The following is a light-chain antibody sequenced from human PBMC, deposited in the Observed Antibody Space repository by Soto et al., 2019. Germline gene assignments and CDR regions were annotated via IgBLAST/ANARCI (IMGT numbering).Light chain of an antibody. Sequence: DIALTQSPGTLSLSPGDRAILSCRASQSVNSGSLAWYRQRPGQAPRLLIYGATIRATGIPDKFSGSGSGTDFTLTISRLEPEDFAVYYCQQYGSSVRTFGQGTKVEIK. V-gene: IGKV3-20*01. CDR1: QSVNSGS. CDR3: QQYGSSVRT. CDR2: GAT. J-gene: IGKJ1*01.